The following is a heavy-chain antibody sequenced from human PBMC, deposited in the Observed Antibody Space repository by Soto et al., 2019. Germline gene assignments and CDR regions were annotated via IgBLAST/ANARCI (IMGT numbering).Heavy chain of an antibody. CDR2: IYYSGST. Sequence: LSLTCTVSGGSISSGGYYWSWIRQHPGKGLEWIGYIYYSGSTYYNPSLKSRVTISVDTSKNQFSLKLSSVTAADTAVYYCARGPPIYGGNSIDYWGQGTLVTVSS. D-gene: IGHD4-17*01. CDR3: ARGPPIYGGNSIDY. V-gene: IGHV4-31*03. J-gene: IGHJ4*02. CDR1: GGSISSGGYY.